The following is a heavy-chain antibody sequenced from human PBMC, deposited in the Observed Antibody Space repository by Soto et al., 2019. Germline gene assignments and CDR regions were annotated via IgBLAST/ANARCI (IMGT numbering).Heavy chain of an antibody. CDR1: GYSISSGYY. CDR2: IYHSGST. Sequence: PSETLSLTCAVSGYSISSGYYWGWIRQPPGKGLEWIGSIYHSGSTYYNPSLKSRVTISVDTSKNQFSLKLSSVTAADTAVYYCARRGRLRAYWFDPWGQGTLVTVSS. CDR3: ARRGRLRAYWFDP. V-gene: IGHV4-38-2*01. J-gene: IGHJ5*02. D-gene: IGHD5-12*01.